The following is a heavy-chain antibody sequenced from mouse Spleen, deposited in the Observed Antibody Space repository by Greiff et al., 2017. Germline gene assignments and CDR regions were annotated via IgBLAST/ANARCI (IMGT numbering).Heavy chain of an antibody. CDR2: IYPGNVNT. Sequence: QVQLQQSGPELVKPGASVRISCKASGYTFTSYHIHWVKQRPGQGLEWIGWIYPGNVNTKYNEKFKGKATLTADKSSSTAYMQLSSLTSEDSAVYFCAREDGNYPFAYWGQGTLVTVSA. CDR1: GYTFTSYH. J-gene: IGHJ3*01. CDR3: AREDGNYPFAY. D-gene: IGHD2-1*01. V-gene: IGHV1S56*01.